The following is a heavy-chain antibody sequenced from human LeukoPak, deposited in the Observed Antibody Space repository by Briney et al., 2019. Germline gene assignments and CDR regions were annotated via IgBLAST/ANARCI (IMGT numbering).Heavy chain of an antibody. CDR1: GYTFTGYY. Sequence: GASVKVSCKASGYTFTGYYMHWVRQAPGQGLEWMGWIKPNSGGTNYAQKFQGGVTMTRDTSISTAYMELSRLRSDDTAVYYCARDRYCSSTSCLTTLDYWGQGTLVTVSS. CDR3: ARDRYCSSTSCLTTLDY. V-gene: IGHV1-2*02. CDR2: IKPNSGGT. D-gene: IGHD2-2*01. J-gene: IGHJ4*02.